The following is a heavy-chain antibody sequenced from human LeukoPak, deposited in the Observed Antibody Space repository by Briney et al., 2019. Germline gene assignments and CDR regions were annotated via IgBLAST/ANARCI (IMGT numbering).Heavy chain of an antibody. CDR1: GASISRSTTYY. V-gene: IGHV4-39*07. CDR2: VYYSGIT. Sequence: SETLSLTCTVSGASISRSTTYYWGWIRQAPGKGLEWIGSVYYSGITYSNPSLKSRLTMSVDTSENHFSLNLNSVTAADTAVYYCARGGSSPDWGQGTMVTVSS. J-gene: IGHJ3*01. D-gene: IGHD2-2*01. CDR3: ARGGSSPD.